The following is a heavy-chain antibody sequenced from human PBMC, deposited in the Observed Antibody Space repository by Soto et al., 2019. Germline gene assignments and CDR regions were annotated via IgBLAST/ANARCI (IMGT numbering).Heavy chain of an antibody. D-gene: IGHD4-17*01. CDR3: ARDSPSRRNYYYYGMDV. CDR1: GFTFSSYW. V-gene: IGHV3-7*03. Sequence: EVQLVESGGGLVQPGGSLRLSCAASGFTFSSYWMSWVRQAPGKGLEWVANIKQDGSEKYYVDSVKGRFIISRDNAKNSLYLQMNSLRAEDTAVYYCARDSPSRRNYYYYGMDVWGQGTTVTVSS. J-gene: IGHJ6*02. CDR2: IKQDGSEK.